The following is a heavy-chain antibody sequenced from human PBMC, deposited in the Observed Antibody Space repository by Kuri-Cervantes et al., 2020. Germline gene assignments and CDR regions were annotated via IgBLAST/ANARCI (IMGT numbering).Heavy chain of an antibody. D-gene: IGHD3-9*01. Sequence: GESLKISCAASGFTFSSYSMNWVRQAPGKGLEWVSVIYSGGSTYYADSVKGRFTISRDNSKNTLYLQMNSLRAEDTAVYYCARGRQDYDILTGYYSAIYFDYWGQGTLVTVSS. CDR1: GFTFSSYS. V-gene: IGHV3-53*01. CDR2: IYSGGST. CDR3: ARGRQDYDILTGYYSAIYFDY. J-gene: IGHJ4*02.